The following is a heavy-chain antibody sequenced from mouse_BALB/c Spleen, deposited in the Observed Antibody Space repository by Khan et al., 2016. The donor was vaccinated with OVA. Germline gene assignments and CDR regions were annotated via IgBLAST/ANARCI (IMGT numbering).Heavy chain of an antibody. D-gene: IGHD1-1*01. V-gene: IGHV1S81*02. CDR2: TNPTNGRT. Sequence: QVQLQQPGAELVKAGASVKMSCKASGYTFTSYWMHWVKQRLGQGLEWFAETNPTNGRTYYNEKFKRKATLTVDHSSSTANMTLSGTTCEDSAVYDCARNKKIVATYLDTWGQGTTLPASS. CDR3: ARNKKIVATYLDT. CDR1: GYTFTSYW. J-gene: IGHJ2*01.